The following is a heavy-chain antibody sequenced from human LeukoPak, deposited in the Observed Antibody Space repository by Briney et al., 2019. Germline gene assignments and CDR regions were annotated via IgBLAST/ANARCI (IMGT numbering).Heavy chain of an antibody. Sequence: PGGSLRLSCAASGLTFSSYGMSWVRQAPGKGLEWVSAISGSGGSTYYADSVKGRFTISRDNSKNTLSLQMNSQGAEDTAVYYCASKDPIGVNGGRFDYWGQGTLVAVSS. CDR1: GLTFSSYG. CDR3: ASKDPIGVNGGRFDY. CDR2: ISGSGGST. V-gene: IGHV3-23*01. J-gene: IGHJ4*02. D-gene: IGHD4-23*01.